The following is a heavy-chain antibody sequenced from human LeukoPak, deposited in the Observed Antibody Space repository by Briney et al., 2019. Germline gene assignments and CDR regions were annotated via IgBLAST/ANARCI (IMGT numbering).Heavy chain of an antibody. CDR2: IYYSGST. J-gene: IGHJ4*02. CDR1: GGSISSSSYY. CDR3: ARLQEYSSSGLDYFDY. Sequence: PSETLSLTCTVSGGSISSSSYYWGWIRQPPGKGLEWIGSIYYSGSTYYNPSLKSRVTISVDTSKNQFSLKLSSVTAADTAVYYCARLQEYSSSGLDYFDYWGQGTLVTVSS. V-gene: IGHV4-39*01. D-gene: IGHD6-6*01.